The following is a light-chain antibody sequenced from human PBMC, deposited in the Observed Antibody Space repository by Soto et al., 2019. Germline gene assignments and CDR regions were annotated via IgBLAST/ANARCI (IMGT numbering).Light chain of an antibody. CDR3: EGWDDGRGASYV. Sequence: QSVLTQPPSASGTPGPRVTISCSRSSSNIGSKTVNWYQQLPGTAPQLLIYSTTQRPTGGPDRFSGSKSGTSASLANSALRSDDEADYYCEGWDDGRGASYVVGTGTKVTVL. CDR1: SSNIGSKT. V-gene: IGLV1-44*01. CDR2: STT. J-gene: IGLJ1*01.